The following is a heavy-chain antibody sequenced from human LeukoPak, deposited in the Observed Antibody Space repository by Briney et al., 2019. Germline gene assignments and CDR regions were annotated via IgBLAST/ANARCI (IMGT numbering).Heavy chain of an antibody. CDR3: ARDSYYDSSGYFDY. CDR1: GFTFSSYS. D-gene: IGHD3-22*01. CDR2: ISSSSSTI. V-gene: IGHV3-48*01. J-gene: IGHJ4*02. Sequence: AGGSLRLSCAASGFTFSSYSMNWVRQAPGKGLEWVSYISSSSSTIYYADSVKGRFTISRDNAKNSLYLQMNSLRAEDTAVYYCARDSYYDSSGYFDYWGQGTLVTVSS.